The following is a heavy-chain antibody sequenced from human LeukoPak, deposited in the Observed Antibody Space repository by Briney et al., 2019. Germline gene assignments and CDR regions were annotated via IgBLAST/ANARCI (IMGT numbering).Heavy chain of an antibody. V-gene: IGHV4-59*01. D-gene: IGHD2-15*01. CDR3: ARVAEGYCSGGSCLIWFDP. Sequence: SEALSLTCTVSGGSISSYYWSWIRQPPGKGLEWIGYIYYSGSTNYNPSLKSRVTISVDTSKNQFSLKLSSVTAADTAVYYCARVAEGYCSGGSCLIWFDPWGRGTLVTVSS. CDR2: IYYSGST. J-gene: IGHJ5*02. CDR1: GGSISSYY.